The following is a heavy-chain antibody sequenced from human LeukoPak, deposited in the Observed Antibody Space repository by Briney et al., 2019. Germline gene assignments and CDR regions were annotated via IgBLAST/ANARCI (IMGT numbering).Heavy chain of an antibody. V-gene: IGHV3-9*01. D-gene: IGHD2-15*01. J-gene: IGHJ4*02. Sequence: PGGSLGLSCAASGFTFDDYAMHWVRQAPGKGLEWVSGISWNSGSIGYADSVKGRFTISRDNAKNSLYLQMNSLRAEDTALYYCAKTTGPHCSGGSCYNDYWGQGTLVTVSS. CDR2: ISWNSGSI. CDR1: GFTFDDYA. CDR3: AKTTGPHCSGGSCYNDY.